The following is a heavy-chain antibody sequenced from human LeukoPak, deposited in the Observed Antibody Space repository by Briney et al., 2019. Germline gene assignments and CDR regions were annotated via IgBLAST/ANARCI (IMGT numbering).Heavy chain of an antibody. CDR1: GGTFSSYA. J-gene: IGHJ4*02. CDR3: ASGHKAVAGDPAFDY. V-gene: IGHV1-69*01. CDR2: IIPTFGTA. Sequence: ASVKVSCKASGGTFSSYAISWVRQAPGQGLEWMGGIIPTFGTANYAQKFQGRVTITADESTSTAYMELSSLRSEDTAVYYCASGHKAVAGDPAFDYWGQGTLVTVSS. D-gene: IGHD6-19*01.